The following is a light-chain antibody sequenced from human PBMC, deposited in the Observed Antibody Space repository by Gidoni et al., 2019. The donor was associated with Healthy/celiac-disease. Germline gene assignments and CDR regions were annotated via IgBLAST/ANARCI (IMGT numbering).Light chain of an antibody. CDR1: QSVSSY. CDR2: DAS. J-gene: IGKJ5*01. CDR3: QQRSNRPPIT. Sequence: ILLTQSPATLSLSPGERATLSCRASQSVSSYLAWYQQKPGQAPRLLIYDASNRATGIPARFSGSGSGTDFTLTISSLEPEDVAVYYCQQRSNRPPITFGQGTRLEIK. V-gene: IGKV3-11*01.